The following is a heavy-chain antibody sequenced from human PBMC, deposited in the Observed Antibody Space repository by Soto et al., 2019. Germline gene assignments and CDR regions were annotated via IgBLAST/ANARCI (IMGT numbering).Heavy chain of an antibody. J-gene: IGHJ6*02. CDR3: AAGPGLVTALYYYYYGMDV. CDR1: GGSISSGGYY. D-gene: IGHD5-18*01. CDR2: IYYSGST. Sequence: QVQLQESGPGLVKPSQTLSLTCTVSGGSISSGGYYWSWIRQHPGKGLEWIGYIYYSGSTYYNPSLKSRVTISVDTSKNQFSLKLSSVTAADTAVYYCAAGPGLVTALYYYYYGMDVWGQGTTVTVSS. V-gene: IGHV4-31*03.